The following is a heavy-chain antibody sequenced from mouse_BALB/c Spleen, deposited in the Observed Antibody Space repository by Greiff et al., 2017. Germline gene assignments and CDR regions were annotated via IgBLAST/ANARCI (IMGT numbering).Heavy chain of an antibody. D-gene: IGHD1-2*01. CDR3: ARKGYYGPSMDY. Sequence: VMLVESGPGLVQPSQSLSITCTVSGFSLTSYGVHWVRQSPGKGLEWLGVIWSGGSTDYNAAFISRLSISKDNSTSQVFFKMNSLQANDTAIYYCARKGYYGPSMDYWGQGTSVTVSA. CDR2: IWSGGST. V-gene: IGHV2-2*02. J-gene: IGHJ4*01. CDR1: GFSLTSYG.